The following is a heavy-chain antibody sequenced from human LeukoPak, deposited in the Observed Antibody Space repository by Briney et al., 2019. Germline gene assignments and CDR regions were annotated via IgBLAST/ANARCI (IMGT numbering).Heavy chain of an antibody. CDR2: ISAYNGNT. CDR1: GYTFTSYG. Sequence: GASVKVSCKASGYTFTSYGISWVRQAPGQGLEWMGWISAYNGNTNYAQKLQGRVTMTTDTSTSTAYMELRSLRSDDTAVYYCARYSRGNYYGSGSPSNWFDPWGQGTLVTVSS. CDR3: ARYSRGNYYGSGSPSNWFDP. J-gene: IGHJ5*02. V-gene: IGHV1-18*01. D-gene: IGHD3-10*01.